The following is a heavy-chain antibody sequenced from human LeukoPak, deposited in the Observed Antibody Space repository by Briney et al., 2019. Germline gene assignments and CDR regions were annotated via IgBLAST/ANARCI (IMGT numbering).Heavy chain of an antibody. V-gene: IGHV1-8*02. CDR1: GYTFTSYD. CDR2: MKPNSGNT. D-gene: IGHD4-23*01. Sequence: ASVKVSCKASGYTFTSYDINWVRQATGQGLEWMGYMKPNSGNTGYAQKFQGRVTMTRDTSISTAYMELSGLTSEDTAVYYCATELRWKDHWGQGTLVTVSS. J-gene: IGHJ4*02. CDR3: ATELRWKDH.